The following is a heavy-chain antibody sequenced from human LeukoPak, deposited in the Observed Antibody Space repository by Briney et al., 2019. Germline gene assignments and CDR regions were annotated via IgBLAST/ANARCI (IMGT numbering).Heavy chain of an antibody. CDR1: GYTFTGYY. D-gene: IGHD3-9*01. J-gene: IGHJ4*02. V-gene: IGHV1-2*02. CDR3: ARVRTAGYYDILTGYRVFDY. Sequence: GASVMVSCKASGYTFTGYYRHWVRQAPGQGLEWMRWLNPNSGGTNYAQKFQGRVTMTRDTSISTAYMELSRLRSDDTAVYYCARVRTAGYYDILTGYRVFDYWGQGTLVTVSS. CDR2: LNPNSGGT.